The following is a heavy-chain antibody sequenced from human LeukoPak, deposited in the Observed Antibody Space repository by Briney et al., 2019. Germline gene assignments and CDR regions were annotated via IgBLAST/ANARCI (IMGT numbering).Heavy chain of an antibody. CDR3: ARDLRGYCSSTSCYKEMDAFDI. CDR1: GYTFTGYY. V-gene: IGHV1-2*02. J-gene: IGHJ3*02. D-gene: IGHD2-2*01. Sequence: ASVKVSCKASGYTFTGYYMHWVRQAPGQGLEWMGWINPNSGGTNYAQKFQGRVTMTRDTSISTAYMELSRLRSDDTAVYYCARDLRGYCSSTSCYKEMDAFDIWGQGTMVTVSS. CDR2: INPNSGGT.